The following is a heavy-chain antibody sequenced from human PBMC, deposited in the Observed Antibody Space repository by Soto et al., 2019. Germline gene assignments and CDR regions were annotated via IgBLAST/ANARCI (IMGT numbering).Heavy chain of an antibody. D-gene: IGHD3-10*01. CDR1: GGSFSGYY. V-gene: IGHV4-34*01. CDR2: INHSGST. CDR3: ARELFGRSVWFDP. J-gene: IGHJ5*02. Sequence: SETLSLTCAVYGGSFSGYYWTWIRQPPGTGLEWIGEINHSGSTNYNPSLKSRVTISVDTSKNQFSLKLTSVTAADTAVYYCARELFGRSVWFDPWGQGTLVTSPQ.